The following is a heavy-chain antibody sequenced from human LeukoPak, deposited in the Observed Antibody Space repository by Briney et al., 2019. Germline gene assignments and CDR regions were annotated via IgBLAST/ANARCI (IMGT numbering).Heavy chain of an antibody. CDR3: ANDPKQQLTYYYYYYMDV. CDR2: ISYDGSQK. J-gene: IGHJ6*03. Sequence: GGSLRLSCEASGFSFSTYGMHWVRQAPGKGLEWLAVISYDGSQKYYADSIDGRFTISRDNSRNTLFLQMNSLRVEDTAVFYCANDPKQQLTYYYYYYMDVWGKGTTVTVSS. D-gene: IGHD6-13*01. V-gene: IGHV3-30*18. CDR1: GFSFSTYG.